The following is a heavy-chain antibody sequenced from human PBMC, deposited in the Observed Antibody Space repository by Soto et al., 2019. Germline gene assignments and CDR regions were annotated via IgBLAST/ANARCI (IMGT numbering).Heavy chain of an antibody. CDR2: IRSKANSYAT. V-gene: IGHV3-73*02. D-gene: IGHD6-6*01. CDR3: TYSSSSFSFDL. Sequence: EVQLVESGGGLVQPGGSLKLSCAASGFTFSGYAMHWVRQDSGKGLEWVGRIRSKANSYATAYAASVKGRDTITRDDSMTTANLQMNSLKPVDTAVYFFTYSSSSFSFDLWGQGTLVTVSS. CDR1: GFTFSGYA. J-gene: IGHJ5*02.